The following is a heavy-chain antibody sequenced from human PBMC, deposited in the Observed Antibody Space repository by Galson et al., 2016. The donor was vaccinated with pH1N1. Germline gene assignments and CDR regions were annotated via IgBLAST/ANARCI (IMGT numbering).Heavy chain of an antibody. CDR2: IIPMFGIT. D-gene: IGHD2-15*01. CDR1: GVTFNSNA. V-gene: IGHV1-69*05. CDR3: ARGQGYHLQRGWFDP. J-gene: IGHJ5*02. Sequence: SVKVSCKASGVTFNSNAFTWVRQAPGQGPEWMGGIIPMFGITNYAQKFQGRVTISTDELKSTAFMELSSLTSDDTAVYYCARGQGYHLQRGWFDPWGQGTQVSVSS.